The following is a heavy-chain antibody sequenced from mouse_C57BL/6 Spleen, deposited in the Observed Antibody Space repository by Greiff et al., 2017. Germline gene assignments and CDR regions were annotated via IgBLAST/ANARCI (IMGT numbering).Heavy chain of an antibody. CDR3: TRDNTGTFAY. CDR1: GFTFSSYA. CDR2: ISSGGDYI. Sequence: EVKVVESGEGLVKPGGSLKLSCAASGFTFSSYAMSWVRQTPEKRLEWVAYISSGGDYIYYADTVKGRFTISRDNARNTLYLQMSSLKSEDTAMYYCTRDNTGTFAYWGQGTLVTVSA. J-gene: IGHJ3*01. V-gene: IGHV5-9-1*02. D-gene: IGHD4-1*01.